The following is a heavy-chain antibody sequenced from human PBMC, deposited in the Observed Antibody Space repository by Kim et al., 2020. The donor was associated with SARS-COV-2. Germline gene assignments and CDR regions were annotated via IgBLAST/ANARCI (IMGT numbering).Heavy chain of an antibody. CDR3: TSGYCSGGTCYPQFDP. CDR1: GFTFSGSA. Sequence: GGSLRLSCAASGFTFSGSAMHWVRQAPGKGLEWVGRIKRKGYNYATAYAASVKGRFTISRDDSKNTAYLQMNSLKTEDTAVYYCTSGYCSGGTCYPQFDP. D-gene: IGHD2-15*01. V-gene: IGHV3-73*01. CDR2: IKRKGYNYAT. J-gene: IGHJ5*02.